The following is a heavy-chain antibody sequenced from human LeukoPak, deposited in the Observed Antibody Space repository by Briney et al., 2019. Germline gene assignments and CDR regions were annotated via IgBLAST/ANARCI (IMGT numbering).Heavy chain of an antibody. CDR1: GFTFRSYW. CDR2: IKTDGSTT. Sequence: PGGSLRLSCAASGFTFRSYWMHWVRQAPGKGLVWVSRIKTDGSTTTYADSVKGRFTISRDNTKNTLYLQMNSLRAEDTAVYYCARDLVSAFDIWGQGTMVTVSS. J-gene: IGHJ3*02. CDR3: ARDLVSAFDI. V-gene: IGHV3-74*01. D-gene: IGHD6-6*01.